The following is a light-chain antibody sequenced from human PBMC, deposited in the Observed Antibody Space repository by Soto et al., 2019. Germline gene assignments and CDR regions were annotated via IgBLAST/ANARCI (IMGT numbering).Light chain of an antibody. CDR1: SSDVGGYNY. CDR3: SSYTTNNTLGV. CDR2: EVS. V-gene: IGLV2-14*01. Sequence: QSVLTQPACVSGSPGQSITISCTGTSSDVGGYNYVSWYQQHPGKAPKLMIYEVSNRPSGVSNRFSGSKSGNTASLTISGLQAEDEADYYCSSYTTNNTLGVFGGGTKLTVL. J-gene: IGLJ2*01.